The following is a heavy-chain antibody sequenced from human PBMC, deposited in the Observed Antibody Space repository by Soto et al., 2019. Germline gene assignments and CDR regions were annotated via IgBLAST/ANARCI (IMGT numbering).Heavy chain of an antibody. D-gene: IGHD1-1*01. J-gene: IGHJ6*02. CDR3: ARDGGTYGLDV. CDR1: GGSISTYY. CDR2: IYYSGST. Sequence: PSETLSLTCTVSGGSISTYYWSWIRQPPGKGLEWIGNIYYSGSTKYNPSLKSRVTISLHTSKNQFSLKVNSATAADTAVYYCARDGGTYGLDVWGQGTTVTVS. V-gene: IGHV4-59*01.